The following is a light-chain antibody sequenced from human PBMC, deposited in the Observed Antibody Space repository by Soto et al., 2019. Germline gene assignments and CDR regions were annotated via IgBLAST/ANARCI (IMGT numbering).Light chain of an antibody. Sequence: DIQMTQSPSSLSASVGDRVTITCRASQSISSYLNWYQQKPGKVPKLLIYAASSLQSGVPSRFSGSRSGTDFTLTISSLQPEDFATYYCQQSYSTPRTFGQGTKVDIK. V-gene: IGKV1-39*01. CDR1: QSISSY. J-gene: IGKJ1*01. CDR3: QQSYSTPRT. CDR2: AAS.